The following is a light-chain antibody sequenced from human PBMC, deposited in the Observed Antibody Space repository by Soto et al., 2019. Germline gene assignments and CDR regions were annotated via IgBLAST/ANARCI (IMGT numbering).Light chain of an antibody. CDR2: DAS. Sequence: EIVLTQSPGTLSLSPGERATLSCRASQSVSNNYLAWYQQKPGQAPRLLIADASRRATGIPDRFSGSGSGTDFTLTISRLEPEDFAVSYCQQCARSPLTFGQGTKVEIK. V-gene: IGKV3-20*01. J-gene: IGKJ1*01. CDR1: QSVSNNY. CDR3: QQCARSPLT.